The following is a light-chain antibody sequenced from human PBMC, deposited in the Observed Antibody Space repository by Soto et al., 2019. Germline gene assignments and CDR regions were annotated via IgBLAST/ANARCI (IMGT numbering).Light chain of an antibody. CDR1: QSVSSN. CDR2: GAS. V-gene: IGKV3-15*01. CDR3: QQYNNWPPMA. J-gene: IGKJ1*01. Sequence: EIVMTQSPATLSVSPGERATLSCRASQSVSSNLAWYPQKPGQAPRLLIYGASTRATGIPARFSGSGSGTEFTLTISSLQSEAFAVYYCQQYNNWPPMAFGQGTKVEIK.